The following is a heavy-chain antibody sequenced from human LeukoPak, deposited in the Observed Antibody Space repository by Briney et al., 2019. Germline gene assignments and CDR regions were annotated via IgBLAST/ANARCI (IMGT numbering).Heavy chain of an antibody. J-gene: IGHJ4*02. Sequence: PGRSLRLSCAASGFTFSSYGMHWVRQAPGKGLEWVAVISYDGSNKYYADSVKGRFTISRDNSKNTLYLQMNSLRPEDTAVYYCAKDRPYDVLTGFDYWGQGTLVTVSS. CDR1: GFTFSSYG. CDR3: AKDRPYDVLTGFDY. CDR2: ISYDGSNK. D-gene: IGHD3-9*01. V-gene: IGHV3-30*18.